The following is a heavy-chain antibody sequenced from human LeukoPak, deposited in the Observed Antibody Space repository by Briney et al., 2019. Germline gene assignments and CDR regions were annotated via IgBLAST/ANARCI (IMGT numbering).Heavy chain of an antibody. D-gene: IGHD1-26*01. J-gene: IGHJ3*02. Sequence: SETLSLTCIVSGDSIRSYYWNWIRQAPGKALEWIGHIHNNGDIAYNFSLKSRVTISMDTSKNQFSLKLRSMTAADTAVYYCARGGRWESYSAFDIWGQGTTVSVSS. CDR2: IHNNGDI. CDR1: GDSIRSYY. CDR3: ARGGRWESYSAFDI. V-gene: IGHV4-59*12.